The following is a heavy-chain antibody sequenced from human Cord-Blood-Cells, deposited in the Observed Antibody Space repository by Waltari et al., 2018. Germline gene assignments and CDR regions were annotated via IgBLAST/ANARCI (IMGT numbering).Heavy chain of an antibody. Sequence: VQLQQWGEGLLKPSETLFLTCAVYVWSLSGYYWGWFRQAHGKGLEWIWESNHSGSTNYDPSLKSRVTISVDTSKNQFSLKLSSVTAADTAVYYCARGGYCSGGSCYSFDYWGQGTLVTVSS. CDR2: SNHSGST. V-gene: IGHV4-34*01. CDR1: VWSLSGYY. CDR3: ARGGYCSGGSCYSFDY. J-gene: IGHJ4*02. D-gene: IGHD2-15*01.